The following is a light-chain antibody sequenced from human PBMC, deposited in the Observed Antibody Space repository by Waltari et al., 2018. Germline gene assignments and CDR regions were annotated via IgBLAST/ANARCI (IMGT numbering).Light chain of an antibody. CDR2: RAS. Sequence: DIQMTQSPSTVSASVGDRVRITCRTNPNIGPWLACYQQKPGRAPNLLIYRASSLQSGVPSRFSGSGSGTEFTLTITSLQPDDIATYYCQQYESSSPYTFGPGTKLEIK. CDR1: PNIGPW. J-gene: IGKJ2*01. V-gene: IGKV1-5*03. CDR3: QQYESSSPYT.